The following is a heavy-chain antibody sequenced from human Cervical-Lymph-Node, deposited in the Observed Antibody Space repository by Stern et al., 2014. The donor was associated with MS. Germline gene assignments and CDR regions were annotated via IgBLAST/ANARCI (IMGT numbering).Heavy chain of an antibody. D-gene: IGHD2-15*01. Sequence: VQLVQSGAEVKKPGSSVNVSCKASGGTFSSSYAITWMRQAPGQGLEWMGRIIPILGLPNYAQKFQGRVTITADTSPSTAYMELSSLRSEDTAVYYCARGVVSNRAAATLHNLFAPWGQGTLVTVSS. CDR1: GGTFSSSYA. CDR2: IIPILGLP. V-gene: IGHV1-69*09. J-gene: IGHJ5*02. CDR3: ARGVVSNRAAATLHNLFAP.